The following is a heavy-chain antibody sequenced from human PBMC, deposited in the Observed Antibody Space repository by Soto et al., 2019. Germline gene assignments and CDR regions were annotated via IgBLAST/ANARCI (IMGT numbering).Heavy chain of an antibody. J-gene: IGHJ3*02. CDR2: ISGSGGST. Sequence: GGSLRLSCAASGFTFSSYGMSWVRQAPGKGLEWVSAISGSGGSTYYADSVKGRFTISRDNSKNTLYLQMNSLRAEGTAVYYCAKARGITMIVVVGDAFDIWGQGTMVTVSS. V-gene: IGHV3-23*01. CDR1: GFTFSSYG. CDR3: AKARGITMIVVVGDAFDI. D-gene: IGHD3-22*01.